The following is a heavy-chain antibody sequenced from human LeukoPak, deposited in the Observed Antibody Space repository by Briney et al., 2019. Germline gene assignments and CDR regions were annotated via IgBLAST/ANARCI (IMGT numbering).Heavy chain of an antibody. CDR3: ARDDSGYDC. Sequence: PSEALSLTCPVYGGSITGYYWSWIRQPPWKGLEWIGYIYYSGNTNYNPSLKSRVTMSVDTSKNQFSLKLSSVTAADTAVYYCARDDSGYDCWGQGTLVTVSS. CDR1: GGSITGYY. CDR2: IYYSGNT. D-gene: IGHD5-12*01. V-gene: IGHV4-59*01. J-gene: IGHJ4*02.